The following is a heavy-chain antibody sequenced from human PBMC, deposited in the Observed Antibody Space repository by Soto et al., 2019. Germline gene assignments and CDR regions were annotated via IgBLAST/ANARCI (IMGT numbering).Heavy chain of an antibody. V-gene: IGHV3-21*01. CDR1: GFTFSSYA. Sequence: GGSLRLSCAASGFTFSSYAMHWVRQAPGKGLEWVSSISSSSRNIYYADSVKGRFTISRDNAKNSLYLPMNSLGAEDTAVYYCASPQYPSGWYHGGYWGQGTLVTVSS. CDR3: ASPQYPSGWYHGGY. J-gene: IGHJ4*01. D-gene: IGHD6-13*01. CDR2: ISSSSRNI.